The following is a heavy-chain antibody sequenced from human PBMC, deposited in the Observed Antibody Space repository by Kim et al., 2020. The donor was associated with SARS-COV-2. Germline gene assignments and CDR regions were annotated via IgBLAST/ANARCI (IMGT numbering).Heavy chain of an antibody. CDR2: IYYSGST. V-gene: IGHV4-31*03. J-gene: IGHJ6*02. CDR1: GGSISSGGYY. D-gene: IGHD3-10*01. Sequence: SETLSLTCTVSGGSISSGGYYWSWIRQHPGKGLEWIGYIYYSGSTYYNPSLKSRVTISVDTSKNQFSLKLSSVTAADTAVYYCASGVNMVRGVRTAYYYGMDVWGQGTTVTVSS. CDR3: ASGVNMVRGVRTAYYYGMDV.